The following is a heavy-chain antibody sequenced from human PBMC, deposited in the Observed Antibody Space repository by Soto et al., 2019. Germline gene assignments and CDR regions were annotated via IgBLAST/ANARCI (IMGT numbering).Heavy chain of an antibody. CDR2: ISHSGST. D-gene: IGHD1-26*01. CDR1: GGSISSGGYY. V-gene: IGHV4-61*08. Sequence: SSETLSLTCTVSGGSISSGGYYWSWIRQHPGKGLEWIGYISHSGSTNYNPSLKSRVTISLDTSKNQFSLNLDSVTAADTAVYYCARHRGSYSDDWFDSWGQGTLVTVSS. CDR3: ARHRGSYSDDWFDS. J-gene: IGHJ5*01.